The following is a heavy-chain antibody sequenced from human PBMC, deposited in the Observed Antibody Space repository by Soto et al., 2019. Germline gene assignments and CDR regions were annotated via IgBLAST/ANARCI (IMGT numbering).Heavy chain of an antibody. D-gene: IGHD6-25*01. J-gene: IGHJ6*03. CDR3: VRGAAPTYYYYMDV. CDR2: IRGSGDVT. CDR1: GFTFDNYA. Sequence: VHLLESGGGLVQPGGSLRLSCFASGFTFDNYAMSWVRQAPGKGLAWVSTIRGSGDVTYSADSVKGRFTVSRDNSNNTQHLQMNSLPADDAAVYYCVRGAAPTYYYYMDVWGKGTTVTVSS. V-gene: IGHV3-23*01.